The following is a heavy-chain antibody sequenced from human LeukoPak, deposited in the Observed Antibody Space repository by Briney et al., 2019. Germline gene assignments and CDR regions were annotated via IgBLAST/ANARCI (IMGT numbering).Heavy chain of an antibody. J-gene: IGHJ4*02. CDR3: ARDDGDSLDY. CDR1: GGSISSYY. CDR2: IYYSGST. V-gene: IGHV4-59*01. D-gene: IGHD4-17*01. Sequence: SETLSLTCTVSGGSISSYYWSWIRQPPGKGLEWIGYIYYSGSTNYNPSLKSRVTTSVDTTKNQVSLKLSSVTAADTAVYYCARDDGDSLDYWGQGTLVTVSS.